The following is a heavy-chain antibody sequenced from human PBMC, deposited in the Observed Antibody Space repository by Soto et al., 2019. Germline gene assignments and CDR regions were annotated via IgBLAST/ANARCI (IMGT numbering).Heavy chain of an antibody. CDR2: IIPILGIA. CDR1: GGTFSSYT. V-gene: IGHV1-69*08. J-gene: IGHJ4*02. CDR3: ARDWGYSSGWYEVRLDY. D-gene: IGHD6-19*01. Sequence: QVQLVQSGAEVKKPGSWVKVSCKASGGTFSSYTISWVRQAPGQGIEWMGRIIPILGIANYAQKFQGRVTITADKSTSTAYMELSSLRSDDTAVYYCARDWGYSSGWYEVRLDYWGQGTLVTVS.